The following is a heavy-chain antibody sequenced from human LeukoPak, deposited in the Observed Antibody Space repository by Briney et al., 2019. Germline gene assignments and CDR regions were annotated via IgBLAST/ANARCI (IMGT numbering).Heavy chain of an antibody. CDR2: INHSGST. CDR1: GGSFSGYY. J-gene: IGHJ3*02. D-gene: IGHD1-26*01. Sequence: SETLSLTCAVYGGSFSGYYWSWIHQPPGKGLEWIGEINHSGSTNYNPSLKSRVTISVDTSKNQFSLKLSSVTAADTAVYYCARRRRSYYKFGGLQGAFDIWGQGTMVTVSS. CDR3: ARRRRSYYKFGGLQGAFDI. V-gene: IGHV4-34*01.